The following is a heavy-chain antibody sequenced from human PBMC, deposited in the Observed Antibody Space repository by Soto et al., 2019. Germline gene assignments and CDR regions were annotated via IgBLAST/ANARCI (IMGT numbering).Heavy chain of an antibody. CDR1: GYTFTSYY. Sequence: GASVKVSCKASGYTFTSYYMHWVRQAPGQGLEWMGIINPSGGSTSYAQKFQGRVTMTRDTSTSTVYMELSSLRSEDTAVYYCARDRRRYSSSWYFGPGPWGQGTLVTVSS. V-gene: IGHV1-46*03. CDR3: ARDRRRYSSSWYFGPGP. CDR2: INPSGGST. D-gene: IGHD6-13*01. J-gene: IGHJ5*02.